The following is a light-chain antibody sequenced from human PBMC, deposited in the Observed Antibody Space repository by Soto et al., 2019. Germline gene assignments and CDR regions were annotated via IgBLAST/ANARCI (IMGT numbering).Light chain of an antibody. CDR3: QQCATSPLT. V-gene: IGKV3-20*01. CDR1: QSVSKNY. CDR2: DAS. Sequence: PGERATLSCRASQSVSKNYLAWYQQKPGQAPRLLIYDASNRATGIPDRFSGSGSGTDFTLTISRLEPEDFALYYCQQCATSPLTFGQGTKVEIK. J-gene: IGKJ1*01.